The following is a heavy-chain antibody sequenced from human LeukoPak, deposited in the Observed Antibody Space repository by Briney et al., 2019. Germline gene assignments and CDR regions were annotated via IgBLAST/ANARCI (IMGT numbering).Heavy chain of an antibody. CDR3: AKGKVVITSLPDY. D-gene: IGHD3-22*01. Sequence: GGSLRLSCAASGFTSDDYAMHWVRQAPGKGLEWVSGISWNSGSIGHADSVKGRFTISRDNAKNSLYLQMNSLRAEDTALYYCAKGKVVITSLPDYWGQGTLVTVSS. J-gene: IGHJ4*02. CDR1: GFTSDDYA. CDR2: ISWNSGSI. V-gene: IGHV3-9*02.